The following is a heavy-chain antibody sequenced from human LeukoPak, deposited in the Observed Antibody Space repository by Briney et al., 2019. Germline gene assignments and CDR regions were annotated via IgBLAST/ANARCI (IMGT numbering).Heavy chain of an antibody. V-gene: IGHV3-20*04. Sequence: GGSLRLSCAASGFTFDDYGMSWVRQAPGKGLEWVSGINWNGGSTGYADSVKGRFTISRDNAKNSLYLQMNSLRGEDTAVYYCARPLGYCSGGSCYPPDYWGQGTLVTVSS. J-gene: IGHJ4*02. CDR1: GFTFDDYG. CDR3: ARPLGYCSGGSCYPPDY. D-gene: IGHD2-15*01. CDR2: INWNGGST.